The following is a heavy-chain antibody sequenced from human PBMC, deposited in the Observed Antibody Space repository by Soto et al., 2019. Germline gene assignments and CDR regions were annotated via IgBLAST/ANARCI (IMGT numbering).Heavy chain of an antibody. CDR3: ARANDYKSSNFDY. J-gene: IGHJ4*02. D-gene: IGHD4-17*01. CDR1: GGSISNSY. Sequence: SETLSLTCTVSGGSISNSYWSWIRQPPGKGLEWIGYTYYSGNTNYNPSLKSRVTMSVDTSRNQFSLNVYSVTAADTAIYYCARANDYKSSNFDYWGQGILVTVSS. CDR2: TYYSGNT. V-gene: IGHV4-59*01.